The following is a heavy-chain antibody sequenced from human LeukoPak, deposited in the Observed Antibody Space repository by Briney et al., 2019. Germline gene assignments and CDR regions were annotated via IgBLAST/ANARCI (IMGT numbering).Heavy chain of an antibody. V-gene: IGHV3-13*01. CDR2: IGTAGDT. CDR3: ARSTMIVPLDAFDI. Sequence: GGSLRLSCAASGFTFSSYGMHWVRQATGKGLEWVSAIGTAGDTYYPGSVKGRFTISRENAKNSLYLQMNSLRAGDTAVYYCARSTMIVPLDAFDIWGQGTMVTVSS. CDR1: GFTFSSYG. D-gene: IGHD3-22*01. J-gene: IGHJ3*02.